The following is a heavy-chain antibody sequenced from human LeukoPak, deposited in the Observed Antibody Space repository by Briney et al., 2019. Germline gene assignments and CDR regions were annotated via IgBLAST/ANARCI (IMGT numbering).Heavy chain of an antibody. CDR3: ARDGRGQLVTGWYFDY. CDR2: IWYDGSNK. V-gene: IGHV3-33*01. Sequence: PRGSLRLSCAASGFTFSSYGMHWVRQAPGKGLEWVAAIWYDGSNKYYADSVKGRFTISRDNSKNTLYLQMNSLRAEDTAVYYCARDGRGQLVTGWYFDYWGQGTLVTVSS. CDR1: GFTFSSYG. J-gene: IGHJ4*02. D-gene: IGHD6-13*01.